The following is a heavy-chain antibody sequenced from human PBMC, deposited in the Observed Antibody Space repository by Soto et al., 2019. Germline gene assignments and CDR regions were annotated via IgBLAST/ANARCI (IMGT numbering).Heavy chain of an antibody. J-gene: IGHJ6*04. CDR2: IGTAGDT. Sequence: GGSLRLSCAASGFTFSSYDMHWVRQATGKGLEWVSAIGTAGDTYYPGSVKGRFTISRENAKNSLYLQMNSLRAEDTAVYYCARMASYYYYGMDVWGKGTTVTVSS. CDR1: GFTFSSYD. V-gene: IGHV3-13*01. CDR3: ARMASYYYYGMDV.